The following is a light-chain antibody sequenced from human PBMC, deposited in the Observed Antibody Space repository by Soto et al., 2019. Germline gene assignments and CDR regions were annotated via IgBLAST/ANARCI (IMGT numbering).Light chain of an antibody. Sequence: IVLTQSPATLSLSPGERATLSCRASQSLSSNFLAWYQQKPGQPPRLLIYDSSTRATGFPDRFSGSGSGTDFTLTISRLGPEDFAVYYCQQYGSSPFTFGQGTRLEIK. CDR2: DSS. CDR1: QSLSSNF. J-gene: IGKJ5*01. V-gene: IGKV3-20*01. CDR3: QQYGSSPFT.